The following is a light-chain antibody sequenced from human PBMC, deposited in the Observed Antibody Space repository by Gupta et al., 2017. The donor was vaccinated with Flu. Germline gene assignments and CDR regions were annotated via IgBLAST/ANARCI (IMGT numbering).Light chain of an antibody. CDR3: QQVDNTPPQT. Sequence: SSLSASVCDRVTITCRASQNISNHLNWYQQKPGKAPKVLIYAASNLQSGVPSRFTGSGSDTVFTLTISSLQPEDFATYYCQQVDNTPPQTFGQGTVVEIK. J-gene: IGKJ1*01. CDR2: AAS. V-gene: IGKV1-39*01. CDR1: QNISNH.